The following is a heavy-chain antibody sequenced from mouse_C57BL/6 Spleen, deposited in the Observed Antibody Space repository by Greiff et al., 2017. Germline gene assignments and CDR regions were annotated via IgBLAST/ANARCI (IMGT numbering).Heavy chain of an antibody. J-gene: IGHJ4*01. CDR2: IYPGSGNT. V-gene: IGHV1-76*01. Sequence: QVQLQQSGAELVRPGASMKLSCKASGYTFTDYYINWVKQRPGQGLEWIARIYPGSGNTYYNEKFKGKATLTAEKSSSTVYMQLSSLTSEDSAVYFCARWAFGFAMDYWGQGTSVTVSS. CDR1: GYTFTDYY. CDR3: ARWAFGFAMDY.